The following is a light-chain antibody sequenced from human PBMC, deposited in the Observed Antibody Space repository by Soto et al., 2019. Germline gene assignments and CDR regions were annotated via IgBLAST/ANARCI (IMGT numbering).Light chain of an antibody. J-gene: IGLJ2*01. CDR1: SSDVGGYNY. Sequence: QSALTQPASVSGSPGQSITISCTGTSSDVGGYNYVSWYQQHPGKAPRLMIYDVSNRPSGVSNRFSGSKSGNTASLTISGLQAEDEAHYSCSSYTSSSTLVFGGGTQLTVL. CDR3: SSYTSSSTLV. V-gene: IGLV2-14*01. CDR2: DVS.